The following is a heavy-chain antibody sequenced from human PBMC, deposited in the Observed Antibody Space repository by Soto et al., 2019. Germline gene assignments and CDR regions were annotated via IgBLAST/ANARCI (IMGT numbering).Heavy chain of an antibody. CDR1: GGSLSRGGYS. CDR3: ARERRISSSWYGTFDY. V-gene: IGHV4-30-2*01. CDR2: IYHSGST. J-gene: IGHJ4*02. D-gene: IGHD6-13*01. Sequence: SETLSLTCAVSGGSLSRGGYSWSWIRQPPGKGLEWIGYIYHSGSTYYNPSLKSRVTISVDRSKNQFSLKLSSVTAADTAVYYCARERRISSSWYGTFDYWGQGTLVTVSS.